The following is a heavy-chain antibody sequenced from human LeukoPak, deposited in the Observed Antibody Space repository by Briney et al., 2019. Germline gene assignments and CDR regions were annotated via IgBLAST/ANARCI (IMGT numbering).Heavy chain of an antibody. Sequence: ASVKVSCKASGYTFTTYDINWVRQATGQGLEWMGGIIPIFGKANYAQKFQGRVTITTDKSRSTAYMELSSLRDEDTAVYYCARGVGAPEHLAVAADFDFWGQGTLVTVSS. CDR3: ARGVGAPEHLAVAADFDF. J-gene: IGHJ4*02. D-gene: IGHD6-19*01. CDR2: IIPIFGKA. CDR1: GYTFTTYD. V-gene: IGHV1-69*05.